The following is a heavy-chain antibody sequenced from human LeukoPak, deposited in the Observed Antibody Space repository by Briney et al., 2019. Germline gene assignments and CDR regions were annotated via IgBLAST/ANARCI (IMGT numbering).Heavy chain of an antibody. D-gene: IGHD6-6*01. V-gene: IGHV4-59*08. CDR1: GGSISSYY. CDR3: ARQYSSTSPISGFDY. J-gene: IGHJ4*02. Sequence: SETLSLTCTVSGGSISSYYWSWIRQPPGKGLEWIGNIYYSGSTNYNPSLKSRVTISVDTSKNQFSLKLSSVTAADTAVYYCARQYSSTSPISGFDYWGQGTLVTVSS. CDR2: IYYSGST.